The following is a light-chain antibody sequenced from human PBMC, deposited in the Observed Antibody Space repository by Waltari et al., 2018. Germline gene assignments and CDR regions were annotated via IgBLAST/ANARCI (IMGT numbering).Light chain of an antibody. V-gene: IGKV1-5*03. CDR3: QQYDNNRT. CDR1: QSVRNW. Sequence: DIQMTQSPSTLSASVWDRVTITCRASQSVRNWLAWYQQKPGKAPRLLIYQASTLENGVPSRFSGSGSGTEFTLTISGLQPDDFATYYCQQYDNNRTFGQGTKVEIK. CDR2: QAS. J-gene: IGKJ1*01.